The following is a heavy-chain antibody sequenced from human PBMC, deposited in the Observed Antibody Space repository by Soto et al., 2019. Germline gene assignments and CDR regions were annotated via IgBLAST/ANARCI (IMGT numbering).Heavy chain of an antibody. CDR2: IVVGSGNT. V-gene: IGHV1-58*01. J-gene: IGHJ6*02. CDR3: VADGSSGWYRPHYYYYGMDV. Sequence: QMQLVQSGPEVKKPGTSVKVSCKASGFTFTSSAVQWVRQARGQRLEWIGWIVVGSGNTNYAQKFQERVTITRDMSTSTAYMELSSLRSEDTAAYYCVADGSSGWYRPHYYYYGMDVWGQGTTVTVSS. CDR1: GFTFTSSA. D-gene: IGHD6-19*01.